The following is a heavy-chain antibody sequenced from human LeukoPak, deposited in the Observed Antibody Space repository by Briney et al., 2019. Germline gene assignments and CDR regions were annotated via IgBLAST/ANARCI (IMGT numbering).Heavy chain of an antibody. J-gene: IGHJ6*02. CDR2: ISSSSSYI. V-gene: IGHV3-21*01. Sequence: GGSLRLSCAASGFTFTSYSMNWVRQAQGKGLEWVSSISSSSSYINYADSVKGRFTISRDNAKTSLYLQMNSLRAEDTAVYYCARVGYYDSSGYPPGYYYGMDVWGQGTTVTVSS. D-gene: IGHD3-22*01. CDR1: GFTFTSYS. CDR3: ARVGYYDSSGYPPGYYYGMDV.